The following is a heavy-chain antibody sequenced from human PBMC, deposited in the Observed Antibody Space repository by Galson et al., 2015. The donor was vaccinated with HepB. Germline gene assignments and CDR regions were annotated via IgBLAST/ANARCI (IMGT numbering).Heavy chain of an antibody. J-gene: IGHJ4*02. CDR2: IIPIFGTA. D-gene: IGHD3-16*02. CDR1: GGTFSSYA. Sequence: SVKVSCKASGGTFSSYAISWVRQAPGQGLEWMGGIIPIFGTANYAQKFQGRVTITADESISTAFMELSSLRSEDTAVYYCARGGHLGELSLESWGQGTLVTVSS. V-gene: IGHV1-69*13. CDR3: ARGGHLGELSLES.